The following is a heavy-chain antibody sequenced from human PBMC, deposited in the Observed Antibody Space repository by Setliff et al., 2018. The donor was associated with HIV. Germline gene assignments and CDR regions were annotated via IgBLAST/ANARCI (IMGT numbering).Heavy chain of an antibody. Sequence: GASVKVSCKTSGGTFSNYGTNWVRQAPGQGLEWMGRIIPMSGTTHFTQNFQGSVTFTADKSTTTAYMDLRSLRSEDTAVYYCAKAGGSYYDPSGYFWFDSWGQGTLVTVSS. CDR1: GGTFSNYG. J-gene: IGHJ5*01. D-gene: IGHD3-22*01. CDR2: IIPMSGTT. CDR3: AKAGGSYYDPSGYFWFDS. V-gene: IGHV1-69*06.